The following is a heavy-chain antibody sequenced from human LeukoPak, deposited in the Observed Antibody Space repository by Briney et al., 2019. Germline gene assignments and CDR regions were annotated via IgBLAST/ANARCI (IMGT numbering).Heavy chain of an antibody. D-gene: IGHD4-17*01. CDR2: INHSGST. CDR1: GGSFSGYY. CDR3: AFHDYADAFDI. J-gene: IGHJ3*02. Sequence: SETLSLTCAVYGGSFSGYYWSWIRQPPGKGLEWIGEINHSGSTNYNPSLKSRVTITVDTSKNQFSLKLSSVTAADTAVYYCAFHDYADAFDIWGQGTMVTVSS. V-gene: IGHV4-34*01.